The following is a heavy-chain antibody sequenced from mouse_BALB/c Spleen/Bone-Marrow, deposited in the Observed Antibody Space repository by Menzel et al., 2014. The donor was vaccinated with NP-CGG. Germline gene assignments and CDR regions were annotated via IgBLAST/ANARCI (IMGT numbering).Heavy chain of an antibody. V-gene: IGHV3-5*02. CDR3: ARDRYGYAMDY. Sequence: EVQFQESGPGLVKPSQTVSLTCTVTDISITTGNYRWSWIRQFPGNKLEWIGYMYYSGTITYNPSLTSRTTITRDTSKNQVFLEMNSLTAEDTATYFCARDRYGYAMDYWGQGTSVTVSS. D-gene: IGHD2-14*01. CDR1: DISITTGNYR. CDR2: MYYSGTI. J-gene: IGHJ4*01.